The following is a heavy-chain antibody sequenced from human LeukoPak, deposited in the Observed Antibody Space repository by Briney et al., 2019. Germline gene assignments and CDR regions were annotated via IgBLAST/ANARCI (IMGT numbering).Heavy chain of an antibody. V-gene: IGHV3-53*01. CDR2: IYSGGRT. CDR3: ARDVRYSSSSS. D-gene: IGHD6-6*01. CDR1: GFTVSSNC. J-gene: IGHJ4*02. Sequence: GGSLRLSCAASGFTVSSNCMSWVRQAPGQGLEGVSVIYSGGRTYYADSVKGGFTISRDNSKKTLYLQMNSLRADDTAVYYCARDVRYSSSSSWGQGTLVNVSS.